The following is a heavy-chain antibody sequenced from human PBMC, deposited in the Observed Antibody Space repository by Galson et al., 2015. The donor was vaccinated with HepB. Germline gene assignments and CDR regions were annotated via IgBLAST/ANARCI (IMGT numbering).Heavy chain of an antibody. D-gene: IGHD3-10*01. CDR1: GFTFSSYG. J-gene: IGHJ4*02. CDR3: ANLMVRGVIFDY. CDR2: IRYDGSNK. Sequence: SLRLSCAASGFTFSSYGMHWVRQAPGKGLEWVAFIRYDGSNKYYADSVKGRFTISRDNSKNTLYLQMNSLRAEDTAVYYCANLMVRGVIFDYWGQGTLVTVSS. V-gene: IGHV3-30*02.